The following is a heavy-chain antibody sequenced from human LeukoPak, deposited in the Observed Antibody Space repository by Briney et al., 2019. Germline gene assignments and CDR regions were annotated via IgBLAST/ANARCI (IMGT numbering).Heavy chain of an antibody. CDR1: GYTFTSYG. D-gene: IGHD5-12*01. CDR2: ISAYNGNT. V-gene: IGHV1-18*01. CDR3: ARAYSGYDFYRYYYYYMDV. J-gene: IGHJ6*03. Sequence: GASVKVSCKASGYTFTSYGISWVRQAPGQGLEWMGWISAYNGNTNYAQKLQGRVTMTTDTSTSTAYMELRSLRSDDTAVYYCARAYSGYDFYRYYYYYMDVWGKGTTVTVSS.